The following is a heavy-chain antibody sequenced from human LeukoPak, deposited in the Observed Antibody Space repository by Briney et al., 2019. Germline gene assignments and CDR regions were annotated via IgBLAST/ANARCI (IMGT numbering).Heavy chain of an antibody. CDR1: GFTFSSYA. J-gene: IGHJ4*02. CDR2: ISGSGGST. Sequence: GGSLRLSCPASGFTFSSYAMSCVRQAPGKGLEWVSAISGSGGSTYYADSVKVRFTISRDNSKTTLYLQMNSLRAEDTAVYYCATDVYRSGSYYYWGQGTLVTVSS. V-gene: IGHV3-23*01. CDR3: ATDVYRSGSYYY. D-gene: IGHD3-10*01.